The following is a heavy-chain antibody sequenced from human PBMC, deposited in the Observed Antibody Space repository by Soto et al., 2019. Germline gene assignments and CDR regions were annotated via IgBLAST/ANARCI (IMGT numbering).Heavy chain of an antibody. V-gene: IGHV3-48*01. D-gene: IGHD6-13*01. CDR2: ISSSSSTI. J-gene: IGHJ3*02. Sequence: PGGSLRLSCAASGFTFSSYSMNWVRQAPGKGLEWVSYISSSSSTIYYADSVKGRFTISRDSAKNSLYLQMNSLRAEDTAVYYCARVDPTIPTGYSSSWTRGGAFDIWGQGTMVTVSS. CDR3: ARVDPTIPTGYSSSWTRGGAFDI. CDR1: GFTFSSYS.